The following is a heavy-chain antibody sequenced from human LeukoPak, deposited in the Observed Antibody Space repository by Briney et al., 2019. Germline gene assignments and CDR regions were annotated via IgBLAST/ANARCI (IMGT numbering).Heavy chain of an antibody. D-gene: IGHD3-9*01. Sequence: ASVKFSCKASGYTFTSYGISWVRQAPGQGLEWMGWISAYNGNTDYAQKLHGRVTLTTGTSTSTAYMELRSLRSDDTAVYYCAREGLDILTGYPHDYWGQGTLVTVSS. CDR2: ISAYNGNT. CDR1: GYTFTSYG. J-gene: IGHJ4*02. CDR3: AREGLDILTGYPHDY. V-gene: IGHV1-18*01.